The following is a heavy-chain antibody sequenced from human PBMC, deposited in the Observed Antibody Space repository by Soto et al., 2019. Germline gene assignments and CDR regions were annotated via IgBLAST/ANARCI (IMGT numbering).Heavy chain of an antibody. Sequence: LSLTCTVSGGSISSGGYYWSWIRQHPGKGLEWIGYIYYSGSTYYNPSLKSRVTISVDTSKNQFSLKLSSVTAADTAVYYCARVTAAALTDYWGQGTLVTVSS. CDR3: ARVTAAALTDY. D-gene: IGHD6-13*01. V-gene: IGHV4-31*03. J-gene: IGHJ4*02. CDR2: IYYSGST. CDR1: GGSISSGGYY.